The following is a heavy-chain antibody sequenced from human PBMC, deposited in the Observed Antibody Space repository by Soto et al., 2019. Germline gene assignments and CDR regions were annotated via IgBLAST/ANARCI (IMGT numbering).Heavy chain of an antibody. CDR1: GFTFSSYS. V-gene: IGHV3-48*02. J-gene: IGHJ4*02. CDR2: ISSSSSTI. Sequence: EVQLVESGGGLVQPGGSLRLSCAASGFTFSSYSMNWVRQAPGKGLEWVSYISSSSSTIYYADSVKGRFTISRDNAKNSLYLQMNSLRDEDTAVYYCANSWPDDYGGNSLDYWGQGTLVTVSS. CDR3: ANSWPDDYGGNSLDY. D-gene: IGHD4-17*01.